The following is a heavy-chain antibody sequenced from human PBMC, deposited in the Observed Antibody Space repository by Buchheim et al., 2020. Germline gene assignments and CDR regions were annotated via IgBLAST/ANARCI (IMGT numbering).Heavy chain of an antibody. J-gene: IGHJ5*02. D-gene: IGHD5-18*01. V-gene: IGHV3-23*01. CDR1: GFTFSSYA. CDR2: ISGSGGST. CDR3: AKDGNPTWIQLWHGFDP. Sequence: EVQLLESGGGLVQPGGSLRLSCAASGFTFSSYAMSWVRQAPGKGLEWVSAISGSGGSTYYADSVKGRFTISRDNSKKQLYLQMNSLRAEDTAVYYCAKDGNPTWIQLWHGFDPWGQGTL.